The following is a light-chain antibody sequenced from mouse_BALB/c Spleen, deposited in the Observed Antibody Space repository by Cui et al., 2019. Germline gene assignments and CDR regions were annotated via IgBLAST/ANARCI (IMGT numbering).Light chain of an antibody. V-gene: IGKV12-44*01. J-gene: IGKJ5*01. Sequence: DIQMTQSPASLSASVGETVTITCRASKNIYSYIAWYQQKQGKSPQLLVYNAKTLAEGVPSRFSGSGSGTQFSLKINSLQPEDFGSYYCQHHYGTPLTFGAGTKLELK. CDR1: KNIYSY. CDR3: QHHYGTPLT. CDR2: NAK.